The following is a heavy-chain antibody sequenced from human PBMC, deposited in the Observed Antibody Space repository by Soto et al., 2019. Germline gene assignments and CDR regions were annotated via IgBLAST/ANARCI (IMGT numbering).Heavy chain of an antibody. CDR3: AREGAASHSYYYGTDV. Sequence: TLSLTCTVSGGSIASGDSYWSWIRQSPGKGLEWIGYIYYSGSTYYNPSLESRFTISVDTSKNQFSLKLSSVTAADTAVYYCAREGAASHSYYYGTDVWGQGTTVTVSS. D-gene: IGHD3-16*01. V-gene: IGHV4-30-4*01. CDR2: IYYSGST. CDR1: GGSIASGDSY. J-gene: IGHJ6*02.